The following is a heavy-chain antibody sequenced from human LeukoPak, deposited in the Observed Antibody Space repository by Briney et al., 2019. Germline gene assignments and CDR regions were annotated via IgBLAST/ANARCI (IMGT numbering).Heavy chain of an antibody. CDR3: ARTLYIAAAPGGFDY. D-gene: IGHD6-13*01. J-gene: IGHJ4*02. V-gene: IGHV1-2*02. CDR1: GYTFTGYY. Sequence: ASVKVSCKASGYTFTGYYMHWVRQAPGQGLEWMGWINPNSGGTNYAQKFQGRATMTRDTSISTAYMELSRLRSDDTAVYYCARTLYIAAAPGGFDYWGQGTLVTVSS. CDR2: INPNSGGT.